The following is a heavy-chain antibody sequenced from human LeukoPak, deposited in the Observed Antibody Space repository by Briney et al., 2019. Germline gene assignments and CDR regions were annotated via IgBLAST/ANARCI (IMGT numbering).Heavy chain of an antibody. Sequence: ASVKVSCKASGCTFSSYAFSYVRQAPGQGLEWMGRITPLFGTANYAQKFQGRVTITADESTSTAYMELSSLRSEDTAVYYCARNGLKQQLVLYYGMDVWGQGTTVTVSS. CDR1: GCTFSSYA. J-gene: IGHJ6*02. CDR3: ARNGLKQQLVLYYGMDV. CDR2: ITPLFGTA. D-gene: IGHD6-13*01. V-gene: IGHV1-69*15.